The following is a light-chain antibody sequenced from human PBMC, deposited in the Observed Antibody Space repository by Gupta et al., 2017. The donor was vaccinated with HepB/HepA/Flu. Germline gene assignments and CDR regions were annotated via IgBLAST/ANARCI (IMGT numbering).Light chain of an antibody. CDR1: QGINNY. CDR2: AAF. J-gene: IGKJ5*01. V-gene: IGKV1-9*01. CDR3: QQAEDSPLT. Sequence: DIQLTQSPSFLSASVGDRVTISCRASQGINNYLAWYQQKPGKAPKLLIYAAFTLQSGVPSRFSGSVSGTEFTLTISSLQPEDFATYYCQQAEDSPLTFGQGTRLDIK.